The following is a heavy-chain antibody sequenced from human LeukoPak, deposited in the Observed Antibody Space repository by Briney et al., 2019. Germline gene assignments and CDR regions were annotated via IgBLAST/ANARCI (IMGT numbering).Heavy chain of an antibody. CDR3: SRPIYGSGSYYFDY. CDR2: IRRKASGETT. D-gene: IGHD3-10*01. V-gene: IGHV3-49*04. Sequence: GGSLRLSCTASGFTFGDYAMSWVRQVPGKGLQWVGVIRRKASGETTQYAASVKGRFTISRDDSKSIAYLYMNSLKNEDTAIYYCSRPIYGSGSYYFDYWGQGTLVTVSS. CDR1: GFTFGDYA. J-gene: IGHJ4*02.